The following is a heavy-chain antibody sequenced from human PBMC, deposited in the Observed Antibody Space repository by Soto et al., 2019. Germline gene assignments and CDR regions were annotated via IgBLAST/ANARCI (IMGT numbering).Heavy chain of an antibody. J-gene: IGHJ4*02. CDR1: GYSFTSYW. CDR2: IYPGDSDT. Sequence: EVQLVQSGAEVKKPGESLKISCKGSGYSFTSYWIGWVRQMPGKGLEWMGIIYPGDSDTRYSPSFQGQVTISADKSIITAYLQWSSLKASDTAMYCCARHDPYDSSGYGPFHWGQGTLVTVSS. V-gene: IGHV5-51*01. D-gene: IGHD3-22*01. CDR3: ARHDPYDSSGYGPFH.